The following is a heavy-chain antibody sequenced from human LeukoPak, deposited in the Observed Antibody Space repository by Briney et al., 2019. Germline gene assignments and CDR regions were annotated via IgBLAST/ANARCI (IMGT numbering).Heavy chain of an antibody. CDR1: GFTFSSYA. CDR3: ARSTVTTPYYFDY. Sequence: GGSLRLSCAASGFTFSSYAMSWVRQAPGKGLEWVSAISGSGGSTYYADSVKGRFTIPRDNSKNTLYLQMNSLRAEDTAVYYCARSTVTTPYYFDYWGQGTLVTVSS. D-gene: IGHD4-17*01. CDR2: ISGSGGST. J-gene: IGHJ4*02. V-gene: IGHV3-23*01.